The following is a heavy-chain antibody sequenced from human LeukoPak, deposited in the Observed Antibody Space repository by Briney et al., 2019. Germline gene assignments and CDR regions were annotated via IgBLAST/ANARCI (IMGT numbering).Heavy chain of an antibody. D-gene: IGHD1-26*01. CDR2: IRSKAYGGTT. CDR1: GFTFGDYA. CDR3: TRGAGATGDDAFDI. J-gene: IGHJ3*02. V-gene: IGHV3-49*04. Sequence: GGSLRLSCTASGFTFGDYATSWVRQAPGKGLEWVGFIRSKAYGGTTEYAASVKGRFTISRDDSKSIAYLQMNSLKTEDTAVYYCTRGAGATGDDAFDIWGQGTMVTVSS.